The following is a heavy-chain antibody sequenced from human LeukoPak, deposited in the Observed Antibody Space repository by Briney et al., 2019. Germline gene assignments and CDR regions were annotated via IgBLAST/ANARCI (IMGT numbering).Heavy chain of an antibody. CDR1: GFSLSTSGMR. D-gene: IGHD2-8*02. J-gene: IGHJ4*02. V-gene: IGHV2-70*04. CDR2: IDWDDDK. Sequence: SGPTLVNPTQTLTLTCSLSGFSLSTSGMRVSWIRQPPGKALEWLARIDWDDDKIYSTSLRTRLTLSKDTSKNQVVLTMSNMDPVDTATYYCARTTPTGYLDYWGQGTLVTVSS. CDR3: ARTTPTGYLDY.